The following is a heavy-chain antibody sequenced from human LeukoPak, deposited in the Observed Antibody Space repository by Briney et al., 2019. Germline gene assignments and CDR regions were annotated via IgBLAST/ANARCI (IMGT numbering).Heavy chain of an antibody. CDR3: ARDDLLWFGELLQVPIKIDP. D-gene: IGHD3-10*01. CDR1: GDSVSSNSAA. J-gene: IGHJ5*02. CDR2: TYYRSKWYN. Sequence: SQTLSLTCAISGDSVSSNSAAWNWIRQSPSRGLEWLGRTYYRSKWYNDYAVSVKSRITINPDTSKNQFSLQLNSVTPEDTAVYYCARDDLLWFGELLQVPIKIDPWGQGTLVTVSS. V-gene: IGHV6-1*01.